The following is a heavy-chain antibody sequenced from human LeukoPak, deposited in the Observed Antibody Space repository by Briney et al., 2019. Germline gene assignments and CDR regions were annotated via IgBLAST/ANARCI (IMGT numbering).Heavy chain of an antibody. CDR3: AKESLVRGDLDY. CDR2: ISWNSGSI. CDR1: GFTFDDYA. D-gene: IGHD3-10*01. V-gene: IGHV3-9*01. Sequence: PGGSLRLSCAASGFTFDDYAMHWVRQAPGKGLEWVSGISWNSGSIGYADSVKGRFTISRDNAKNPLYLQMNSLRAEDTALYYCAKESLVRGDLDYWGQGTLVTVSS. J-gene: IGHJ4*02.